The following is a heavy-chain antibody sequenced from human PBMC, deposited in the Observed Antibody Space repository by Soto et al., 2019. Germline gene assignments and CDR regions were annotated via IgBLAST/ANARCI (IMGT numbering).Heavy chain of an antibody. V-gene: IGHV1-69*13. CDR1: GGTFSSYA. CDR2: IIPIFGTA. D-gene: IGHD3-10*01. CDR3: AFGSGSLEY. J-gene: IGHJ4*02. Sequence: GASVKVSCKASGGTFSSYAISWVRQAPGQGLEWMGGIIPIFGTANYAQKFQGRVTITADESTSTAYMDLKSLRSDDTAVYFCAFGSGSLEYWGQGTQVTVSS.